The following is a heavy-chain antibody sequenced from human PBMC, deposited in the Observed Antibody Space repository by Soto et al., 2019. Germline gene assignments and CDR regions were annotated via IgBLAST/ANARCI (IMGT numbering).Heavy chain of an antibody. Sequence: SETLSLTCTVSGGSISTGGYYWNWIRQHPGKGLEWIGYFYYSGSTYYNPSLKSRVTISVDRSKNQFSLKLSSVTAADTAVYYCAAGGGLPRYYWGQGTLVTVSS. CDR2: FYYSGST. CDR1: GGSISTGGYY. CDR3: AAGGGLPRYY. V-gene: IGHV4-31*03. J-gene: IGHJ4*02. D-gene: IGHD5-12*01.